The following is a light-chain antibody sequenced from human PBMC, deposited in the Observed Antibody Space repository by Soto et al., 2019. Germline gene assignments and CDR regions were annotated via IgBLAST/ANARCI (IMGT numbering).Light chain of an antibody. V-gene: IGKV4-1*01. CDR3: QQDYGTPPT. Sequence: EIVMTQSPDSLSVSLGERATINCKSSQTVLHDTDSRNYLSWFQQKPGQPPKLLISGASTRESGVTARFSGSGAETDFTLTHSDLQAEDGAGYYCQQDYGTPPTFGQGSKLEIK. CDR2: GAS. CDR1: QTVLHDTDSRNY. J-gene: IGKJ2*01.